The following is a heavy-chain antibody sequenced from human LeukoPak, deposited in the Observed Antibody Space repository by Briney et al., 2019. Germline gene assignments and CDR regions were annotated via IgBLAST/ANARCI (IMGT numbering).Heavy chain of an antibody. CDR3: ARLEMYGDYPANWYFDL. CDR1: GGSISGYY. V-gene: IGHV4-59*08. CDR2: IYYSGST. Sequence: PSETLSLTCTVSGGSISGYYWSWIRQPPGKGLEWIAYIYYSGSTNYNPSLKGRVTISVDTSKNQFSLKLSSVTAADTAVYYCARLEMYGDYPANWYFDLWGRGTLGTVSS. D-gene: IGHD4-17*01. J-gene: IGHJ2*01.